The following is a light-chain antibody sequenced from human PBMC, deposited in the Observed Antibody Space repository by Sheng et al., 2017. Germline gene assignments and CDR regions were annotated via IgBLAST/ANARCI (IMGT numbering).Light chain of an antibody. CDR2: DVS. J-gene: IGLJ3*02. Sequence: QSALTQPRSVSGSPGQSVAISCTGTSSDVGANDHVCWYQQHPGKAPKLILFDVSKRPAGVPDRFSGSKSGNTASLTISGLQADDESTYYCWSYVGANTHWAIGAGTKLTVL. CDR3: WSYVGANTHWA. V-gene: IGLV2-11*01. CDR1: SSDVGANDH.